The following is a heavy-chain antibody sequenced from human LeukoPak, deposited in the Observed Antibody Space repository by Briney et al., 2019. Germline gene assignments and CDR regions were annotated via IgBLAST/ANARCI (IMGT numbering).Heavy chain of an antibody. Sequence: GASVKVSCKASGYTFTSYGISWVRQAPGQGLEWLGWISVYNVNTNYAQKLQGRVTMTTDTSTSTVYMELRSLRSDDTAVYHCARDYSGYDGFDYWGQGTLVTVSS. D-gene: IGHD5-12*01. V-gene: IGHV1-18*01. CDR1: GYTFTSYG. J-gene: IGHJ4*02. CDR3: ARDYSGYDGFDY. CDR2: ISVYNVNT.